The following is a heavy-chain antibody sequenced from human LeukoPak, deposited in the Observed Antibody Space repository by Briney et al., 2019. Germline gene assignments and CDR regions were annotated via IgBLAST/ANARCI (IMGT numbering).Heavy chain of an antibody. D-gene: IGHD2-2*02. V-gene: IGHV3-7*01. CDR2: IKQDGSEK. Sequence: GGSLRLSCAASGFTFSSYWMSWVRQAPGKGLEWVANIKQDGSEKYYVDSVKGRFTISRDNAKNSLYLQMNSLRAEDTAVYYCARLPYCSSTSCYTEDAFDIWGQGTMVTVSS. J-gene: IGHJ3*02. CDR3: ARLPYCSSTSCYTEDAFDI. CDR1: GFTFSSYW.